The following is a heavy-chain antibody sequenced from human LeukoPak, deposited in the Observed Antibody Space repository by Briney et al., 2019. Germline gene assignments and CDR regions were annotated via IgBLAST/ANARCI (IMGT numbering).Heavy chain of an antibody. J-gene: IGHJ4*02. Sequence: GGSLRLSCAVSGFTFSNYAMSWVRQAPGKGLEWVSAISGSGGSTYYADSVKGRFTISRDNSKNTLYLQMDSLRAEDTAVYYCASDPVGAAAPYYFDYWGQGTLVTVSS. V-gene: IGHV3-23*01. CDR1: GFTFSNYA. D-gene: IGHD6-13*01. CDR2: ISGSGGST. CDR3: ASDPVGAAAPYYFDY.